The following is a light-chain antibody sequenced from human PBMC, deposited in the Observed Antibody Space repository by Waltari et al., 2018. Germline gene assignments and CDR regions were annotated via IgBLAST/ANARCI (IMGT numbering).Light chain of an antibody. CDR2: AAS. CDR1: QGISSY. V-gene: IGKV1-8*01. Sequence: AIRITQSPSSLSASTGDRVTITCRASQGISSYLAWYQQIPGKAPKLLIYAASTLQSGVPSRFSGSGSGTDFTLTISCLQSEDFATYYCQQYYSYPQTFGQGTKVEIK. CDR3: QQYYSYPQT. J-gene: IGKJ1*01.